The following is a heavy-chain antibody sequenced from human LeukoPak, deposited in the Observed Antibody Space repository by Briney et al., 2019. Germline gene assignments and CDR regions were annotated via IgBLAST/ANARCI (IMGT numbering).Heavy chain of an antibody. CDR3: ARGAYYESFDY. D-gene: IGHD3-22*01. V-gene: IGHV4-59*01. CDR1: GGSIRSYD. J-gene: IGHJ4*02. CDR2: IYHSGST. Sequence: PSETLSLTCSVSGGSIRSYDWSWIRRPPGKGRAWIGYIYHSGSTNYNPSPKSRVPISVATSKTQFTLKLSSVTAADPAVYYCARGAYYESFDYWGQGTLVTVSS.